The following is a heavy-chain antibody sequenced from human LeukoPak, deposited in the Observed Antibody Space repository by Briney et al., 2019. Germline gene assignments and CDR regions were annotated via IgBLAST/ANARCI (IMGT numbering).Heavy chain of an antibody. CDR2: IYNTGST. CDR1: GGSIISSYF. Sequence: PSETLSLTCTVSGGSIISSYFWSWIRQPAGKGLVWIGRIYNTGSTDFNPSLKSRVTMSVDTSKNQFSLKLSSGTAADTAVYYCAKYASGSLVVWGQGTLVTVSS. CDR3: AKYASGSLVV. J-gene: IGHJ4*02. V-gene: IGHV4-4*07. D-gene: IGHD3-10*01.